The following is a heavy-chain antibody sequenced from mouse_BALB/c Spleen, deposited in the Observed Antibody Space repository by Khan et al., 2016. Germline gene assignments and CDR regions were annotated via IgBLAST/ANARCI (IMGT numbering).Heavy chain of an antibody. CDR1: GFTFSSFG. V-gene: IGHV5-17*02. CDR3: ARTYDSYAMDY. Sequence: EVELVESGGGLVQPGGSRKLSCAASGFTFSSFGMHWVRQAPEKGLEWVAYISSGSNTIYYADTVKGRFTVSRDNPKNTLFLQMTSLRSEDTDMYHFARTYDSYAMDYWGQGTSVTVSS. J-gene: IGHJ4*01. CDR2: ISSGSNTI.